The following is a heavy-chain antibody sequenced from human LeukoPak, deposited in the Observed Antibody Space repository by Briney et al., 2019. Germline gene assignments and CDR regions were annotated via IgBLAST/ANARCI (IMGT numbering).Heavy chain of an antibody. J-gene: IGHJ4*02. D-gene: IGHD3-22*01. CDR3: AREPYSSGFYYYLDY. CDR1: GYTFNYYA. Sequence: ASVSVSYRAAGYTFNYYAITWVRQAPGQGLEWMGWISAYNGDIKYTQKLQGRVTMTTDTSTSTAYMELRSLTSDDTAVYYCAREPYSSGFYYYLDYWGQGTLVTVSS. CDR2: ISAYNGDI. V-gene: IGHV1-18*01.